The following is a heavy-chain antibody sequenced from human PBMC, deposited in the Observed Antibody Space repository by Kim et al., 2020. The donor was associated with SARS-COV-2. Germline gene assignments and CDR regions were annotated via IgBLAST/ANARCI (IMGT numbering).Heavy chain of an antibody. CDR3: ARVYVDTAIIDY. D-gene: IGHD5-18*01. CDR1: GGTFSSYA. J-gene: IGHJ4*02. Sequence: SVKVSCKASGGTFSSYAISWVRQAPGQGLEWMGGIIPIFGTANYAQKFQGRVTITADESTSTAYMELSSLRSEDTAVYYCARVYVDTAIIDYWGQGTLVTVSS. CDR2: IIPIFGTA. V-gene: IGHV1-69*13.